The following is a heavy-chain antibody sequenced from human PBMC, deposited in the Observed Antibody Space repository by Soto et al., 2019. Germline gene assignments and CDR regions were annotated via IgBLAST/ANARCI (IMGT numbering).Heavy chain of an antibody. D-gene: IGHD3-10*01. CDR2: IYYIGST. Sequence: QVQLQESGPGLVKPSETLSLICTVSDDSISNYYWSWIRQPPGTGLEWIGSIYYIGSTNYNPSLKSRVTISVDTSQNELSLKLTAVTAADTAVYYCARLGVMVRGSSTWFDPWGQGTLVTVSS. J-gene: IGHJ5*02. CDR3: ARLGVMVRGSSTWFDP. V-gene: IGHV4-59*01. CDR1: DDSISNYY.